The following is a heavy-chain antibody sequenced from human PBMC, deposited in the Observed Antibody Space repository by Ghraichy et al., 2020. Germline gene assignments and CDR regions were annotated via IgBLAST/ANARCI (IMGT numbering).Heavy chain of an antibody. V-gene: IGHV4-59*01. D-gene: IGHD2/OR15-2a*01. CDR3: ARGDYNSNDYAFDI. Sequence: SETLSLTCTVSSGSISPYYWSWLRQSPGKGVEWIGYISYSGNTNYRPSLKSRVTMSVDSSKKQLSLKLTSMTAADTAVYYCARGDYNSNDYAFDIWGQGTMVTVSS. CDR2: ISYSGNT. CDR1: SGSISPYY. J-gene: IGHJ3*02.